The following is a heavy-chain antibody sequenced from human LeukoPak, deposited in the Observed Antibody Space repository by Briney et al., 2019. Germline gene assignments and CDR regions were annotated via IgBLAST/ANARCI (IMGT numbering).Heavy chain of an antibody. Sequence: GGSLRLSCAASGFTFSDHYLDWVRQAPGKGLEWVANIKQDGSEKYYVDSVKGRFTISRDNAKNSLYLQMDSLRAEDTAVYYCARDETWGQGTLVTVSS. J-gene: IGHJ4*02. CDR3: ARDET. CDR1: GFTFSDHY. V-gene: IGHV3-7*01. CDR2: IKQDGSEK.